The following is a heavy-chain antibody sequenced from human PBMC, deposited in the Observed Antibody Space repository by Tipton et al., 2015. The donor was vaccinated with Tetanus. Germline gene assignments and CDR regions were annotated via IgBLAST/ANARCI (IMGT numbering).Heavy chain of an antibody. J-gene: IGHJ4*02. CDR2: IYFSGST. V-gene: IGHV4-31*03. CDR3: ARDQARGARGWNYLDC. D-gene: IGHD6-6*01. Sequence: TLSLTCTVSGGSLSRGGYYWTWIRQPPGEGLEWIGDIYFSGSTYYNPSLKSRVTISVDTSKNQFSLRLNSVTAADTAVYYCARDQARGARGWNYLDCWGQGTLVTVSS. CDR1: GGSLSRGGYY.